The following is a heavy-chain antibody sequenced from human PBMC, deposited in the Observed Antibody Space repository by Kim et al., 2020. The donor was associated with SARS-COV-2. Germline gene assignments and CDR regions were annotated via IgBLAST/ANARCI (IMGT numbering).Heavy chain of an antibody. CDR3: ASDPLDHEYGDSVENYW. CDR1: GYSISSGYY. D-gene: IGHD4-17*01. Sequence: SETLSLTCTVSGYSISSGYYWGWIRQPPGKGLEWIGGIYHSGSTYYNPSLHSRVTISVDTTKNQFSLKMRSLTAAETAADYYASDPLDHEYGDSVENYW. CDR2: IYHSGST. J-gene: IGHJ2*01. V-gene: IGHV4-38-2*02.